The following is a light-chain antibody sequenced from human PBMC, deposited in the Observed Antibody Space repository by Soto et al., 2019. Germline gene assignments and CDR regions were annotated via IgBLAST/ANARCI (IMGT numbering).Light chain of an antibody. CDR3: QQYNSFSQT. Sequence: DIPMTQSPSTLSASVGDRVTITCRASQSIGSWLAWYQQKPGKAPKLLIYKASSLESGVPSRFSGSGSGTEFTLTISSLQPDDFATYYCQQYNSFSQTFGQGTKVEIK. V-gene: IGKV1-5*03. CDR2: KAS. CDR1: QSIGSW. J-gene: IGKJ1*01.